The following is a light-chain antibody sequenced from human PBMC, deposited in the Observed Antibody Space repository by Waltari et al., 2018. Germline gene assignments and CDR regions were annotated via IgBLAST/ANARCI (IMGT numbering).Light chain of an antibody. Sequence: QSALTQPASVSGSPGQSITISCTGTSSDVCGSNSVSWYQQHPGKAPKLMIYDVSKRPSGVSNRFSGSKSGNTASLTISGLQAEDEADYYCSSYTSSSTVVFGGGTKLTVL. CDR3: SSYTSSSTVV. CDR1: SSDVCGSNS. V-gene: IGLV2-14*01. J-gene: IGLJ2*01. CDR2: DVS.